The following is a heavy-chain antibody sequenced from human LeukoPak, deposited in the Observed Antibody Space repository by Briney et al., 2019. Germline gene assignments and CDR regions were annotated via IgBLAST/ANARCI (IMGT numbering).Heavy chain of an antibody. CDR3: ARGRNLSRAVAGDY. CDR2: INHSGST. J-gene: IGHJ4*02. V-gene: IGHV4-39*07. D-gene: IGHD6-19*01. Sequence: SETLSLTCTVSGGSISSSSYYWSWIRQPPGKGLEWIGEINHSGSTNYNPSLKSRVTISVDTSKNQFSLKLSSVTAADTAVYYCARGRNLSRAVAGDYWGQGALVTVSS. CDR1: GGSISSSSYY.